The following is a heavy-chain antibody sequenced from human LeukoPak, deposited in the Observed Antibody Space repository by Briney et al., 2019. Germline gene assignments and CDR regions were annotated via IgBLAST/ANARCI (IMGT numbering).Heavy chain of an antibody. Sequence: ASETLSLTCTVSGDSISGNYWTWIRQPPGKGLEWVGYIYYSGSTNYNASLKSRVTISVDTSKNQFSLKLSSVTAADTAVYYCARLGDGDNLRYFDYCGEGALVTVSS. CDR2: IYYSGST. CDR1: GDSISGNY. CDR3: ARLGDGDNLRYFDY. J-gene: IGHJ4*02. V-gene: IGHV4-59*08. D-gene: IGHD5-24*01.